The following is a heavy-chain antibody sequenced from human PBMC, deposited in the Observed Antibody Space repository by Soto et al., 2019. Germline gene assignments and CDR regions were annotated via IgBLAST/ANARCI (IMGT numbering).Heavy chain of an antibody. CDR3: ATLELADY. D-gene: IGHD1-26*01. J-gene: IGHJ4*02. V-gene: IGHV1-3*05. CDR2: INDGNGNT. Sequence: QVQLVQSGAEEKKPGASVKVSCKASGYTFTSYAMHWVRQAPGQRLEWMGWINDGNGNTKYSQKFQGRATITSDTSASTAYMELSSLRSEDTAVYYCATLELADYWGQGTLVTVSS. CDR1: GYTFTSYA.